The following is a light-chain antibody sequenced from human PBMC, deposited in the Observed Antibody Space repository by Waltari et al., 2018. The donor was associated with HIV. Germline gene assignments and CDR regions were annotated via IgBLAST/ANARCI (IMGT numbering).Light chain of an antibody. CDR2: WAS. CDR3: QQYYSTLRT. Sequence: DIVMTQSPDSLAVSLGERATINCKSSQSVLYSSNNKNYLAWYQQKPGRPPKLLIYWASTRESGVPDRFSGSGSGTDFTLTISSLQAEDVAVYYCQQYYSTLRTFGGGTKVEIK. CDR1: QSVLYSSNNKNY. V-gene: IGKV4-1*01. J-gene: IGKJ4*01.